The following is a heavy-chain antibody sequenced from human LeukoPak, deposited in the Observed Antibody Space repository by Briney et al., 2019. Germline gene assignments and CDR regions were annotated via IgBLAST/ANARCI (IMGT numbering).Heavy chain of an antibody. Sequence: GGSLRLSCAASGFTFSTYSMNWVRQAPGKGLEWISYISSNSRTIYYAGSVKGRLILSRDNAKNSLDLHMNTLRAEDTAVYFCARGRGNYFFGMYVRGQGATVTVSS. CDR2: ISSNSRTI. CDR1: GFTFSTYS. V-gene: IGHV3-48*01. D-gene: IGHD3-10*01. J-gene: IGHJ6*02. CDR3: ARGRGNYFFGMYV.